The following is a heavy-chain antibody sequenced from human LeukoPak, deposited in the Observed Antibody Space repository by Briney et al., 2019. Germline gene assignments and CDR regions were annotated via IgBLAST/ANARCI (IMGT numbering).Heavy chain of an antibody. J-gene: IGHJ5*02. CDR2: IIPIFGTA. CDR3: ARDKKSMAFKGTQNWFDP. CDR1: GGTFSSYA. V-gene: IGHV1-69*05. D-gene: IGHD2/OR15-2a*01. Sequence: SVKVSCKASGGTFSSYAISWVRQASGQGLEWMGGIIPIFGTANYSQKFQGRVTITTDESTSTAYMELSSLRSEDTAVYYCARDKKSMAFKGTQNWFDPWGQGTLVTVSS.